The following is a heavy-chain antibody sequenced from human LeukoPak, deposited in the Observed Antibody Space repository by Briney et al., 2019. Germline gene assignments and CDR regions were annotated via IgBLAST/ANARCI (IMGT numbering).Heavy chain of an antibody. J-gene: IGHJ3*02. CDR1: GGSFSGYY. CDR3: ARPRGGSYTDAFDI. D-gene: IGHD1-26*01. Sequence: SETLSLTCAVYGGSFSGYYWSWIRQPPGKGLEWIGSIYYSGSTYYNPSLKSRVTISVDTSKNQFSLRLSSVTAADTAVYYCARPRGGSYTDAFDIWGQGTMVAVSS. CDR2: IYYSGST. V-gene: IGHV4-34*01.